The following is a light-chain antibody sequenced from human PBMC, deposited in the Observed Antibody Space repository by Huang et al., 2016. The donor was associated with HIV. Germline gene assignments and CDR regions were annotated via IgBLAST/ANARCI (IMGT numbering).Light chain of an antibody. Sequence: DIVMTQSPDSLAVSLGERATIHCKSSQSVLYSSNNKNYLAWYQQKPGQPPKLLIYWASTRESGVPDRFSGSGSGTDVTLTISSLQAEDVAVYYCQQYYSTPPYTFGQGTKLEIK. V-gene: IGKV4-1*01. CDR3: QQYYSTPPYT. CDR1: QSVLYSSNNKNY. CDR2: WAS. J-gene: IGKJ2*01.